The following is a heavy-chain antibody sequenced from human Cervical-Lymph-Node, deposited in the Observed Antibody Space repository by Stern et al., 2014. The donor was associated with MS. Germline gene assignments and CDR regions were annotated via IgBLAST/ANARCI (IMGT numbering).Heavy chain of an antibody. Sequence: VQLVESGGGLPPPPPPLRLSCSASGFTISGHTMNWVRQSPGKGLEWLSAITTSSNKIDYADSVKGRFTISRDNAKNSVYLQMNSLRAEDTAVYYCASGYGGVWGQGTLVTVSS. CDR2: ITTSSNKI. CDR1: GFTISGHT. CDR3: ASGYGGV. V-gene: IGHV3-21*06. J-gene: IGHJ4*02. D-gene: IGHD3-16*01.